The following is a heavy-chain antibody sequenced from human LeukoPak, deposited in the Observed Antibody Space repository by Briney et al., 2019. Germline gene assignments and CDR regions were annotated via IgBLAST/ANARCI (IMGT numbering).Heavy chain of an antibody. CDR2: VGTAGDT. V-gene: IGHV3-13*01. D-gene: IGHD3-10*01. CDR3: ARSHLYYGSGIDY. Sequence: GGSLRLSCAASGFTFSSYDMHWVRQATGKGLEWVSAVGTAGDTYYPGSVKGRFIISRENAKNSLFLQMNSLRAGDTAVYYCARSHLYYGSGIDYWGQGTLVTVSS. J-gene: IGHJ4*02. CDR1: GFTFSSYD.